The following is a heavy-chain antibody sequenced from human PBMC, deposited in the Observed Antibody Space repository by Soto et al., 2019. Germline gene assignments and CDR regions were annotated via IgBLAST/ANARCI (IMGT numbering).Heavy chain of an antibody. D-gene: IGHD3-10*01. CDR2: IYPGDSNT. CDR3: ARVSTRGSASYFSDY. CDR1: GYSYTTYW. Sequence: GESLKISCKGSGYSYTTYWIGWVRQMPGKGLEWMGIIYPGDSNTRYSPSFQGQVIISADKSISTAYLQWSSLKASDTAMYYCARVSTRGSASYFSDYWGQGTLVTVSS. V-gene: IGHV5-51*01. J-gene: IGHJ4*02.